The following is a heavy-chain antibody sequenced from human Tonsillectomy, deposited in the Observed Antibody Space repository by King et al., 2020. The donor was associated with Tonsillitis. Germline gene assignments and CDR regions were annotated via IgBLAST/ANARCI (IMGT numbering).Heavy chain of an antibody. Sequence: QLQESGPGLVKPSETLSLTCTVSGGSISSYYWSWIRQPPGKGLEWIGYIYYSGSTNYNPSLKSRVTISVDTSKNQFSLKLSSLTAADTAVYYCARGPPHRYYYYYGMDVWGQGTTVTVSS. CDR3: ARGPPHRYYYYYGMDV. CDR2: IYYSGST. J-gene: IGHJ6*02. V-gene: IGHV4-59*01. CDR1: GGSISSYY.